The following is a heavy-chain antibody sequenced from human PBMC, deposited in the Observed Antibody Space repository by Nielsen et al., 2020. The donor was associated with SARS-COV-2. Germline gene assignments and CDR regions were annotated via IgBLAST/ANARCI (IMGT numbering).Heavy chain of an antibody. D-gene: IGHD7-27*01. J-gene: IGHJ6*02. Sequence: GESLKISCGASGFTIRSSFTSWVRQAAGKGLDWVSVIYTDGSTSHADSVKGRFTISRDNSKTTLYLQMNSLRDEDTAVYYCARDNWGRMDVWGQGTTVTVSS. CDR2: IYTDGST. V-gene: IGHV3-66*01. CDR3: ARDNWGRMDV. CDR1: GFTIRSSF.